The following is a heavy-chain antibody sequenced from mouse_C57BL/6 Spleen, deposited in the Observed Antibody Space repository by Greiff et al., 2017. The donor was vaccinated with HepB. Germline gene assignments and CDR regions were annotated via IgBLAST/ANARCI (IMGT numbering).Heavy chain of an antibody. CDR3: ARWEIYGSRGDYFDY. CDR2: IDPNSGGT. CDR1: GYTFTSYW. V-gene: IGHV1-72*01. D-gene: IGHD1-1*01. J-gene: IGHJ2*01. Sequence: QVQLKEPGAELVKPGASVKLSCKASGYTFTSYWMHWVKQRPGRGLEWIGRIDPNSGGTKYNEKFKSKATLTVDKPSSTAYMQLSSLTSEDSAVYYCARWEIYGSRGDYFDYWGQGTTLTVSS.